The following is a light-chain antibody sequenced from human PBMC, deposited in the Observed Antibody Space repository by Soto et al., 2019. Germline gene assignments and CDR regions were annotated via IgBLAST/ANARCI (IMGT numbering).Light chain of an antibody. CDR3: CSFAGSGTI. V-gene: IGLV2-23*01. CDR1: SSDIGSYNL. Sequence: QSALTQPASVSGSPGQSITISCNGTSSDIGSYNLVSWYQQHPGKAPKLMIYEGSKRPSGVSNRFSGSKSGNTASLTISGLQAEDEADYYCCSFAGSGTIVGGGTKVTVL. J-gene: IGLJ2*01. CDR2: EGS.